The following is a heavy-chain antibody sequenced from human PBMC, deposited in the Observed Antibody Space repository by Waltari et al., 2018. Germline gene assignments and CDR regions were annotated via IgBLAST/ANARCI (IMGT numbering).Heavy chain of an antibody. V-gene: IGHV1-69*14. Sequence: QVQLVQSGAEVKKPGSSVTVSCKASGGSFASYGISWVGKAPGQGLEWMGGIIPTVGTTNYAQKFQGRVTINADKSTSTAYMHLTSLRSEDAAVYYCAGGYYESSGFSFYYFYHMDVWGKGTTVTVSS. CDR2: IIPTVGTT. CDR1: GGSFASYG. CDR3: AGGYYESSGFSFYYFYHMDV. D-gene: IGHD3-22*01. J-gene: IGHJ6*03.